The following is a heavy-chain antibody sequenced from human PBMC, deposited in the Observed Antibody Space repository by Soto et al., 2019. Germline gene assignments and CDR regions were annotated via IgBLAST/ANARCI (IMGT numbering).Heavy chain of an antibody. V-gene: IGHV4-31*03. J-gene: IGHJ4*02. Sequence: SETLSLTCTFSGGSNSSGGYYCSWLLPPPGMGLEWIGYIYYSGSTYYNPSLKSRVTISVDTSKNQFSLKLSSVTAADTAVYYCASRYCISTSCYGLYYFDYWGQGTLVTVS. CDR1: GGSNSSGGYY. CDR3: ASRYCISTSCYGLYYFDY. D-gene: IGHD2-2*01. CDR2: IYYSGST.